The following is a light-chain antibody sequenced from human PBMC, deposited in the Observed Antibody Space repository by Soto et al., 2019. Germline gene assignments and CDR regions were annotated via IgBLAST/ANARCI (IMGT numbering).Light chain of an antibody. Sequence: TQPPSVSGAPGQRVTISCTGSSSNIGAGYDVHWYQQLPGTAPKLLIYGNSNRPSGVPDRFSGSKSGTSASLAITGLQAEDEADYYCQSYDSSLSGSLFGTGTKVTVL. CDR3: QSYDSSLSGSL. CDR2: GNS. CDR1: SSNIGAGYD. V-gene: IGLV1-40*01. J-gene: IGLJ1*01.